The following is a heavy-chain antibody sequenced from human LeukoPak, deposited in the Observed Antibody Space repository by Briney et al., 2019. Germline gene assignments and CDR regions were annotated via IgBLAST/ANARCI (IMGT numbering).Heavy chain of an antibody. CDR1: GFTFSSYE. D-gene: IGHD3-22*01. Sequence: PGGSLRLSCAASGFTFSSYEMNWVRQAPGKGLEWVSYISSSATTIYYADSVKDRFTISRDNAKNSLYLQMNSLRAEDTAVYYCASHQYYYDSSGYYDRLFDYWGQGTLVTVSS. V-gene: IGHV3-48*03. CDR3: ASHQYYYDSSGYYDRLFDY. CDR2: ISSSATTI. J-gene: IGHJ4*02.